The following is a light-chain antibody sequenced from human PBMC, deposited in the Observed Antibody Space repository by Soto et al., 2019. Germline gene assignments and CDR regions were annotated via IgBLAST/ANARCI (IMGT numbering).Light chain of an antibody. CDR1: QSVSSSY. CDR2: GAS. V-gene: IGKV3-20*01. CDR3: QHYGNSPPT. Sequence: EIELTQSPGTLSLSLGERATLSCRASQSVSSSYLAWYQQKPGQAPKLVLDGASNRATGVPDRFSGSGSGKDFTLTISRLEPEDFAVYYCQHYGNSPPTFGGGTKVAIK. J-gene: IGKJ4*02.